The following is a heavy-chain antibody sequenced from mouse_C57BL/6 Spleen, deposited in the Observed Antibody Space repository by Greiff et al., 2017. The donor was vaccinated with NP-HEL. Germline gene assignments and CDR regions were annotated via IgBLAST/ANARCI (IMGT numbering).Heavy chain of an antibody. CDR2: INPYNGGT. J-gene: IGHJ3*01. CDR1: GYTFTDYY. CDR3: AREVHYYGSSGGFSY. V-gene: IGHV1-19*01. Sequence: EVQLQQSGPVLVKPGASVKMSCKASGYTFTDYYMNWVKQSHGKSLEWIGVINPYNGGTSYNQKFKGKATLTVDKSSSTAYMELNSLTSEDSAVYYCAREVHYYGSSGGFSYWGQGTLVTVSA. D-gene: IGHD1-1*01.